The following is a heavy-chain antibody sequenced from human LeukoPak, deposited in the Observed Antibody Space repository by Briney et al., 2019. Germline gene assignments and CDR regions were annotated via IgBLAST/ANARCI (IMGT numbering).Heavy chain of an antibody. V-gene: IGHV3-21*01. CDR3: ARPIYYYDSSGYYNY. CDR2: ISSSSSYI. Sequence: GGSLRLSCAASGFILSTYSMNWVRQAPGKGLEWVSSISSSSSYIYYADSVKGRFTISRDNAKNSLYLQMNSLRAEDTAVYYCARPIYYYDSSGYYNYWGQGTLVTVSS. D-gene: IGHD3-22*01. CDR1: GFILSTYS. J-gene: IGHJ4*02.